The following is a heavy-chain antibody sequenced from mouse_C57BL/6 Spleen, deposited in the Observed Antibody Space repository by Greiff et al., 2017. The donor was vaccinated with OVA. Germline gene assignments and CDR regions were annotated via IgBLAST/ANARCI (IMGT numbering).Heavy chain of an antibody. Sequence: QVQLQQSGTELVKPGASVKLSCKASGYTFTSYWMHWVKQRPGQGLEWIGNINPSNGGTNYNEKFKSKATLTVDKSSSTAYMQLSSLTSEDSAVYYCARSGGSGTIRYYFDYWGQGTTLTVSS. CDR3: ARSGGSGTIRYYFDY. CDR2: INPSNGGT. V-gene: IGHV1-53*01. J-gene: IGHJ2*01. CDR1: GYTFTSYW. D-gene: IGHD4-1*01.